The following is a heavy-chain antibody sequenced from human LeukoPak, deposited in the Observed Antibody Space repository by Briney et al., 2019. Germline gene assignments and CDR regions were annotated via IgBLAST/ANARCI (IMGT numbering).Heavy chain of an antibody. D-gene: IGHD4-23*01. J-gene: IGHJ4*02. Sequence: SETLSLTCTVSGYSISSSYYWGWIRQPPGKGLEWIGSIYHSGSTYYNPSLKSRVTISVDTSKNQFSLKLSSVTAADTAVYYCARVPYGGNSGGDYWGQGTLVTVSS. V-gene: IGHV4-38-2*02. CDR3: ARVPYGGNSGGDY. CDR2: IYHSGST. CDR1: GYSISSSYY.